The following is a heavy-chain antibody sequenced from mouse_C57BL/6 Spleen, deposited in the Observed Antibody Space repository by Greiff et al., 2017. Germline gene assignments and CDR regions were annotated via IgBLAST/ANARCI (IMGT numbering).Heavy chain of an antibody. CDR3: AREDYYGSSDYARDD. D-gene: IGHD1-1*01. CDR1: GYTFSDYY. J-gene: IGHJ4*01. V-gene: IGHV5-16*01. Sequence: EVQLVESERGLVQPGSSMKLSCTASGYTFSDYYMAWVRQVPEKGLEWVANINYDGSSTYYLDSLKSRFIISRDKTKNILYLQMSSLKSEDTATYYCAREDYYGSSDYARDDWGQGTSVTVSS. CDR2: INYDGSST.